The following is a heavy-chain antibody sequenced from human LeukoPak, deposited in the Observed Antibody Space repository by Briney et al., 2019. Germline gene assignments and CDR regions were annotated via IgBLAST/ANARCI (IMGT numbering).Heavy chain of an antibody. CDR1: GGSFSGYY. J-gene: IGHJ3*02. V-gene: IGHV4-34*01. CDR3: ARGLVWRFLLDSRRDSFDI. CDR2: ISHSGTT. D-gene: IGHD3-16*01. Sequence: NSSETLSLTCAVYGGSFSGYYWSWIRQSPGKGLEWLGEISHSGTTTYNPSLKSRVTISVDTSKNQFSLRLRSVTAADTAVYYCARGLVWRFLLDSRRDSFDIWGQGTTITVSS.